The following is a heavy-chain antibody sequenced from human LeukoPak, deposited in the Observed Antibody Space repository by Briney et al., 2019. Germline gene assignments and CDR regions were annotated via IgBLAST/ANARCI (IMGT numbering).Heavy chain of an antibody. Sequence: KPSDTLSLTCTVSGGSISSSSYYWGWIRQPPGNGLEWIVSIYYSGSTYYNPSLKSRVTISVDTSKNQFSLKLSSVTAADTALYYCARLHYSSWSFDYWGQGTLVTVSS. J-gene: IGHJ4*02. CDR3: ARLHYSSWSFDY. CDR2: IYYSGST. V-gene: IGHV4-39*01. CDR1: GGSISSSSYY. D-gene: IGHD6-6*01.